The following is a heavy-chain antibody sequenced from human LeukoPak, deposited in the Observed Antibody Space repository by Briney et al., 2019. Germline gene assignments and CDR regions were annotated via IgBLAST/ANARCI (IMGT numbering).Heavy chain of an antibody. D-gene: IGHD4-11*01. CDR2: INWNSDTR. CDR1: GFTFDDYD. Sequence: PGGSLRLSCAASGFTFDDYDMHWVRQAPGKGLEWVSGINWNSDTRAYADSVKGRFAISRDNAKNSLHLEMNSLRPEDTAFYYCTKEHDYSSRHAAAYFEVWGKGTLVTVSS. V-gene: IGHV3-9*01. CDR3: TKEHDYSSRHAAAYFEV. J-gene: IGHJ4*02.